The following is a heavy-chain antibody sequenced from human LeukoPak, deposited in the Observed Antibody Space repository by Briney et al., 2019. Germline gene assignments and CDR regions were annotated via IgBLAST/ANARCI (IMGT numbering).Heavy chain of an antibody. D-gene: IGHD2-2*02. J-gene: IGHJ4*02. CDR3: ARGPTPDIVVVPAAIFYDY. Sequence: ASVKVSCKASGHTFTSYAMHWVRQAPGQRLEWMGWINAGNGNTKYSQKFQGRVTITRDTSAGTAYMELSSLRSEDTAVYYCARGPTPDIVVVPAAIFYDYWGQGTLVTVSS. CDR1: GHTFTSYA. V-gene: IGHV1-3*01. CDR2: INAGNGNT.